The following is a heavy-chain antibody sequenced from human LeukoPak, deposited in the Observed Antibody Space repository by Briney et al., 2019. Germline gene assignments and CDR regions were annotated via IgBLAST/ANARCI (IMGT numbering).Heavy chain of an antibody. CDR1: GGSISSYY. CDR2: IYTSGST. D-gene: IGHD3-22*01. V-gene: IGHV4-4*07. J-gene: IGHJ5*02. Sequence: SETLSLTCTVSGGSISSYYWSWIRQPAGKGLEWIGRIYTSGSTNYNPSLKSRVTMSVDTSKNQFSLKLSSVTAADTAVYYCAGERYYYDSSGRNWFDPWGQGTLVTVSS. CDR3: AGERYYYDSSGRNWFDP.